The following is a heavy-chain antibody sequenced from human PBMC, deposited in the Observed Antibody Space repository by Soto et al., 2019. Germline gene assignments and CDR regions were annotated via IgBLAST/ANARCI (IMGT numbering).Heavy chain of an antibody. J-gene: IGHJ5*02. CDR2: IYYSGST. CDR3: ATSPGNSIINWFDP. V-gene: IGHV4-39*01. D-gene: IGHD1-7*01. CDR1: GGSISSSGYY. Sequence: QLQLQESGPGLVKPSETLSLTCTVSGGSISSSGYYWGWIRQPPGKGLEWIVSIYYSGSTYYSPSLNSRVALSVDTSTNLFSLKLSSVTAADTAVYYCATSPGNSIINWFDPWGQGTLVTVSS.